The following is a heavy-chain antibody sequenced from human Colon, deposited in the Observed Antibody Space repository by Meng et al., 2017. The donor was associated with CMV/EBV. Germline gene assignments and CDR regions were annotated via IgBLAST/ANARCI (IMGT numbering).Heavy chain of an antibody. Sequence: ASVKVSCKASGNILSGDYIHWVRQAPGQGLDWVGMVSLIGERPKYAQKFQGRVTMTRDTSTSTFYMELSSLVSEDTAAYYCARMFAASSGWFDPWGQGTLVTVSS. D-gene: IGHD6-6*01. V-gene: IGHV1-46*01. J-gene: IGHJ5*02. CDR3: ARMFAASSGWFDP. CDR2: VSLIGERP. CDR1: GNILSGDY.